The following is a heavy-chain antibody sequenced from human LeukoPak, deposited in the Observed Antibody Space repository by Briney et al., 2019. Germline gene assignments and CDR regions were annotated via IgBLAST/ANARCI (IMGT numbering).Heavy chain of an antibody. CDR2: ISAYNGNT. Sequence: ASVKVSCKASGDTFSSYYMHWVRQAPGQGLEWMGWISAYNGNTNYAQKLQGRVTMTTDTSTSTAYMELRSLRSDDTAVYYCARDSRYCSSTSCPNTFDYWGQGTLVTVSS. V-gene: IGHV1-18*04. CDR1: GDTFSSYY. CDR3: ARDSRYCSSTSCPNTFDY. D-gene: IGHD2-2*01. J-gene: IGHJ4*02.